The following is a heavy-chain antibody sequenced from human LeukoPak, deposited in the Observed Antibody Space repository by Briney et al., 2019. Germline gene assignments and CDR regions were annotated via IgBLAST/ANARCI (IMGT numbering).Heavy chain of an antibody. J-gene: IGHJ4*02. V-gene: IGHV3-53*01. D-gene: IGHD3-10*01. CDR3: ARVPYYGSGSYLDY. CDR2: IYSGGST. Sequence: AGGSLRLSCAASGFTVSSNYMSWVRQAPGKWRERVSVIYSGGSTYYADSVKGRFTISRDNSKNTLYLQMNSLRAEDTAVYYCARVPYYGSGSYLDYWGQGTLVTVSS. CDR1: GFTVSSNY.